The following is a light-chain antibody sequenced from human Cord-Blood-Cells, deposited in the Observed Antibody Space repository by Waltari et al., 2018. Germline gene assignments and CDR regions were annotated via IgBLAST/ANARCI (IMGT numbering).Light chain of an antibody. CDR2: EGG. J-gene: IGLJ3*02. V-gene: IGLV2-23*01. CDR1: SSDVRSVNI. Sequence: QSALTQPASVSGSPGQSITLPCPGTSSDVRSVNIVSWYQHHPAKAPRLMIYEGGKRPSGVSKRFSGSKSGNTASLTISGLQAEDEADYYCCSYAGSSTWVFGGGTKLTVL. CDR3: CSYAGSSTWV.